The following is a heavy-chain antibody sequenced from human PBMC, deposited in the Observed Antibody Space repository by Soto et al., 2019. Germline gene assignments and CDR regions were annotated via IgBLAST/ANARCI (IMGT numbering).Heavy chain of an antibody. CDR1: GFTFSSYG. CDR2: IWYDGSNK. CDR3: ASYCSSTSCPGAQPDY. J-gene: IGHJ4*02. V-gene: IGHV3-33*01. Sequence: QVQLVESGGGVVQPGRSLRLSCAASGFTFSSYGMHWVRQAPGKGLEWVAVIWYDGSNKYYADSVKGRFTISRDNSKNXLYLQMNSRRAEDTAVYYCASYCSSTSCPGAQPDYWGQGTLVTVSS. D-gene: IGHD2-2*01.